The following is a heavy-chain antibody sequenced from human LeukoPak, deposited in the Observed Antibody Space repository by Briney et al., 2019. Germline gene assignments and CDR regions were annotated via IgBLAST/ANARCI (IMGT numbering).Heavy chain of an antibody. D-gene: IGHD2-2*02. CDR3: ACYSSPGGWGVFDY. CDR1: GGSIRNNY. CDR2: IYNSGGT. Sequence: SETLSLTCTVSGGSIRNNYWSWIRQPPGKGLEWIGYIYNSGGTKYNPSLNSRVFISVDTSRNQFSLKLTSVTAADTAVYYCACYSSPGGWGVFDYWGQGALVTVSS. V-gene: IGHV4-4*08. J-gene: IGHJ4*02.